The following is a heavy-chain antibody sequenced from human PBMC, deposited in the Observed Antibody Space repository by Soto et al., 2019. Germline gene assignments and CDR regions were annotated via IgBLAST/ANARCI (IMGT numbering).Heavy chain of an antibody. CDR3: ARVSSSWGIVNYFDY. V-gene: IGHV4-61*01. J-gene: IGHJ4*02. D-gene: IGHD6-13*01. CDR2: IYYSGST. CDR1: GGSVSSGSYY. Sequence: SETLSLTCTVSGGSVSSGSYYWSWIRQPPGKGLECIGYIYYSGSTNYNPSLKSRVTISVDTSKNQFSLKLSSVTAADTAVYYCARVSSSWGIVNYFDYWGQGTLVNVSS.